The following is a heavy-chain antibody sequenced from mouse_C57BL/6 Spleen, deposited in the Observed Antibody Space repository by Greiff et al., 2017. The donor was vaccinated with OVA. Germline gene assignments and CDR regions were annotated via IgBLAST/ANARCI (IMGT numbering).Heavy chain of an antibody. J-gene: IGHJ2*01. CDR3: ARGEDSNDFDY. V-gene: IGHV1-81*01. CDR1: GYTFTSYG. D-gene: IGHD2-5*01. Sequence: QVQLQQSGAELARPGASVKLSCKASGYTFTSYGISWVKQRTGQGLEWIGEIYPRSGNTYYNEKFKGKATLTADKSSSTAYMALRSLTSEDSAVYFCARGEDSNDFDYWGQGTTLTVSS. CDR2: IYPRSGNT.